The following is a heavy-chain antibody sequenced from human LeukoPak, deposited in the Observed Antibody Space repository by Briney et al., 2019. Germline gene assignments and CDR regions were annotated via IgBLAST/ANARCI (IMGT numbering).Heavy chain of an antibody. J-gene: IGHJ6*02. D-gene: IGHD5-12*01. CDR1: GGSIRTSSYY. V-gene: IGHV4-30-4*08. CDR2: IYYSGST. Sequence: SETLSLTCVVSGGSIRTSSYYWAWIRQPPGKGLEWIGYIYYSGSTYYNPSLKSRVTISVDTSKNQFSLKLSSVTAADTAVYYCARDGVATDYYYGMDVWGQGTTVTVSS. CDR3: ARDGVATDYYYGMDV.